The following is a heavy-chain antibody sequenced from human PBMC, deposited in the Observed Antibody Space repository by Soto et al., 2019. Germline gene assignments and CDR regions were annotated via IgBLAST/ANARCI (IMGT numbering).Heavy chain of an antibody. Sequence: GASVKVSCKSSGYMFTYYYIHWVRQGPGQGLEWMGIINPNGGTTTYAQNFQGRVTMTRDTSTNTAYMELTSLTSEDTALYYCVRGAYGAGSLYSLDYWGQGTLVTVSS. V-gene: IGHV1-46*01. J-gene: IGHJ4*02. CDR1: GYMFTYYY. D-gene: IGHD3-10*01. CDR2: INPNGGTT. CDR3: VRGAYGAGSLYSLDY.